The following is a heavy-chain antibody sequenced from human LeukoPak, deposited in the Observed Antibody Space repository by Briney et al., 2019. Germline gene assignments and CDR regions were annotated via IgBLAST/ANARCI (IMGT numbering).Heavy chain of an antibody. CDR3: ASAVLRFLELDY. CDR1: GGSISSSSYY. D-gene: IGHD3-3*01. Sequence: SETLSLTCTVSGGSISSSSYYWGWIRQPPGKGLEWIGSIYYSGSTYYNPSLKSRVNISVDTSKNQFSLKLSSVTAADTAVYYCASAVLRFLELDYWGQGTLVTVSS. J-gene: IGHJ4*02. V-gene: IGHV4-39*01. CDR2: IYYSGST.